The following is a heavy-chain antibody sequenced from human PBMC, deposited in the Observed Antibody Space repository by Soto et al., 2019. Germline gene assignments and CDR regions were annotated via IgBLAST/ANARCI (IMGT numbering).Heavy chain of an antibody. V-gene: IGHV3-23*01. Sequence: EVQLLESGGGLVQPGGSLRLSCAASGFTFSSYAMSWVRQAPGTGLEWVSAISGSGDSTYYADSVKGRFTISRDNSKNTQYLQMNSLRAEDTAVYYCAKRTVGWYFDLWGRGTLVTVSS. CDR2: ISGSGDST. CDR3: AKRTVGWYFDL. D-gene: IGHD4-17*01. J-gene: IGHJ2*01. CDR1: GFTFSSYA.